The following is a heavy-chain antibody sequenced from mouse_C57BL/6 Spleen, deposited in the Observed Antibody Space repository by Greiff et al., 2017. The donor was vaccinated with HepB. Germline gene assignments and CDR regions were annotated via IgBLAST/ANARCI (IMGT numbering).Heavy chain of an antibody. CDR3: ARLYYGRPFDY. V-gene: IGHV14-2*01. Sequence: EVQLQQSGAELVKPGASVKLSCTASGFNIKDYYMHWVKQRTEQGLEWIGRIDPEDGDTKYAPKFQGKATITADPSSNTANLQLSSLTSEDTAVYYCARLYYGRPFDYWGQGTTLTVSS. CDR2: IDPEDGDT. J-gene: IGHJ2*01. D-gene: IGHD1-1*01. CDR1: GFNIKDYY.